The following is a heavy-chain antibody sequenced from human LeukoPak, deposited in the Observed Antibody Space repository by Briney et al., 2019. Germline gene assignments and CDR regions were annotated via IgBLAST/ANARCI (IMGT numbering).Heavy chain of an antibody. D-gene: IGHD2-2*01. CDR2: IYYSGST. J-gene: IGHJ6*02. CDR1: GGSISSGGYY. CDR3: ARALGYCSSTSCPGGLYYYYGMDV. V-gene: IGHV4-31*03. Sequence: PSETLSLTCTVSGGSISSGGYYWSWLRQHPGKGLEWIGYIYYSGSTYYNPSLKSRFTISVDTSKNQFSLKLSSVTAADTAVYYCARALGYCSSTSCPGGLYYYYGMDVWGQGTTVTVSS.